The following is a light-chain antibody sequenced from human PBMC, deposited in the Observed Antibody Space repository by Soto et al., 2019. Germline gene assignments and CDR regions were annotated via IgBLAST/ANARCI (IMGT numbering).Light chain of an antibody. V-gene: IGKV3-15*01. Sequence: ETLMTQSPATLSVSPGERATLSCRASQSVSDYLAWYQQRPGQAPRLLIFGASTRATGFPARFTGSGSGTDFTLTITRLEPEDFAVYYCQQFGGSSRTFGQGTKVDIK. J-gene: IGKJ1*01. CDR1: QSVSDY. CDR2: GAS. CDR3: QQFGGSSRT.